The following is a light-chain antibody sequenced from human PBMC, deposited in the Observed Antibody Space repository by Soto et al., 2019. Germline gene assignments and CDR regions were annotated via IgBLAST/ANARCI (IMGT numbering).Light chain of an antibody. J-gene: IGKJ1*01. V-gene: IGKV3-20*01. CDR3: QQYGSSPRT. CDR1: QSVSSSY. CDR2: GAS. Sequence: EIVLTQSPVTLSLSPGERVTLSCRASQSVSSSYLACYQHTPGQAPRLLIYGASSTATGIPDRFSGFGSGTDFTLTISRLEAEDFAVYYCQQYGSSPRTFGQGTKVEIK.